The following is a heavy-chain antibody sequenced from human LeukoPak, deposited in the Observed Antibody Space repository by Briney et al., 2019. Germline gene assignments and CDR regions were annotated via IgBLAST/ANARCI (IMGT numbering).Heavy chain of an antibody. J-gene: IGHJ4*02. Sequence: SETLSLTCTVSGGSISSGNYWWRWIRQPPGKGLEWIGEINHSGSTNYNPSLKSRVTISVDTSKNQFSLKLSSVTAADTAVYYCASNDILTGYSKVNYFDYWGQGTLVTVSS. CDR3: ASNDILTGYSKVNYFDY. CDR1: GGSISSGNYW. D-gene: IGHD3-9*01. V-gene: IGHV4-39*07. CDR2: INHSGST.